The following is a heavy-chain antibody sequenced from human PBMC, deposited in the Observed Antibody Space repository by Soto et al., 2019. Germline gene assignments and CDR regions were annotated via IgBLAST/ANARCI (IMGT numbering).Heavy chain of an antibody. CDR1: GFPFGDYY. J-gene: IGHJ2*01. D-gene: IGHD1-1*01. CDR2: LSRSSRFT. CDR3: ARRLGSLPTANLDL. V-gene: IGHV3-11*06. Sequence: GGSLRLSCEASGFPFGDYYMSLIRQSPERGLEWLSFLSRSSRFTKYADSVRGRFTISRENAKNALYLQMNSLRAEDTAVYYCARRLGSLPTANLDLWGRGTMVTVSS.